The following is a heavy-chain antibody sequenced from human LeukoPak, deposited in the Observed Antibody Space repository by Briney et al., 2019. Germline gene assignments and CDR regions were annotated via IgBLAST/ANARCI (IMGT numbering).Heavy chain of an antibody. CDR2: INSDGSST. J-gene: IGHJ5*02. CDR1: GFTFSSYW. D-gene: IGHD1-26*01. CDR3: ARSSGNYYSWFDP. V-gene: IGHV3-74*01. Sequence: GGSLRLSCAASGFTFSSYWMHWVRQAPGKGLVWVSRINSDGSSTSCADSVKGRFTISRDNAKNTLYLQMNSLRAEDTAVYYCARSSGNYYSWFDPWGQGTLVTVSS.